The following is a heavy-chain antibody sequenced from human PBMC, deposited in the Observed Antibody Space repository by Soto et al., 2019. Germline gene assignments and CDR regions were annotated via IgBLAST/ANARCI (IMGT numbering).Heavy chain of an antibody. CDR2: ISGKNGNT. CDR1: GYSFSDFG. D-gene: IGHD4-17*01. V-gene: IGHV1-18*04. Sequence: QVHLVQSGGELKKPGASVKVSCKASGYSFSDFGITWVRQAPGQGLEWMGWISGKNGNTNYAQKVQGRVTLTADTSTSTAYMEMRALTSDDTATYYCARSDYYEDTGTFEYWGQRTPVTVSS. CDR3: ARSDYYEDTGTFEY. J-gene: IGHJ4*02.